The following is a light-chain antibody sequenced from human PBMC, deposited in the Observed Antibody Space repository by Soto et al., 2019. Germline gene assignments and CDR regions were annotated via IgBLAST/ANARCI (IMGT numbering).Light chain of an antibody. J-gene: IGLJ3*02. CDR2: RNN. Sequence: QSVLTQPPSASGTPGQRVTISCSGSSSNIGSEYVVWYQHLPGTAPKLLIYRNNQRPSGVPDRFAGSKSGTSASLAISGLRSEDEADYYCAARDDSLSGLWVFGGGTQLTVL. V-gene: IGLV1-47*01. CDR3: AARDDSLSGLWV. CDR1: SSNIGSEY.